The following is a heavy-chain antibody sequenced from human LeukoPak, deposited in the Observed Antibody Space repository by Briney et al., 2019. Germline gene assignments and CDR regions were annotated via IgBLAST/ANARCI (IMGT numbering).Heavy chain of an antibody. CDR1: GYTFTSYG. Sequence: ASVKVSCKASGYTFTSYGISWVRQAPGQGLEWMGWISAYNGNTNYAQKLQGRVTMTTDTSTSTAYMELRSLRSDDTAVYYCARDRVVVVVAATMRWFDPWGQGTLVTVSS. CDR3: ARDRVVVVVAATMRWFDP. D-gene: IGHD2-15*01. CDR2: ISAYNGNT. V-gene: IGHV1-18*01. J-gene: IGHJ5*02.